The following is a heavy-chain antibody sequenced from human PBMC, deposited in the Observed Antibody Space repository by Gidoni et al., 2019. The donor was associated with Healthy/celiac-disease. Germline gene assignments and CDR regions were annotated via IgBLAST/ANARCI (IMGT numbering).Heavy chain of an antibody. CDR3: ARDVGATFDY. CDR2: INHSGST. Sequence: QVQLQQWGAGLLKPSETLSLTCAVYGGSFSGYYWSWIRQPPGKGLEWIREINHSGSTNYNPSLKSRVTISVDTSKNQFSLKLSSVTAADTAVYYCARDVGATFDYWGQGTLVTVSS. D-gene: IGHD1-26*01. J-gene: IGHJ4*02. V-gene: IGHV4-34*01. CDR1: GGSFSGYY.